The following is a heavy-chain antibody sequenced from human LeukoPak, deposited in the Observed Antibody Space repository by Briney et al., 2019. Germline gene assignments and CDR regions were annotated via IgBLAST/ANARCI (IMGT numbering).Heavy chain of an antibody. D-gene: IGHD6-19*01. V-gene: IGHV3-66*01. CDR3: ARDSLAVAGTGGYANDY. CDR1: GFTVSSNY. Sequence: GGSLRPSCAASGFTVSSNYMSWVRQAPGKGLEWVSVIYSGGSTYYADSVKGRFTISRDNSKNTLYLQMNSLRAEDTAVYYCARDSLAVAGTGGYANDYWGQGTLVTVSS. CDR2: IYSGGST. J-gene: IGHJ4*02.